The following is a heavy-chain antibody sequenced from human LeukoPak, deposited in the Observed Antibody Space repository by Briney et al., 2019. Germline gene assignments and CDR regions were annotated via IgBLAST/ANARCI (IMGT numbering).Heavy chain of an antibody. D-gene: IGHD5-18*01. CDR1: SGSFSSYY. CDR2: INHSGST. Sequence: SETLSLTCAVYSGSFSSYYWSWIRQPPGKGLEWIGEINHSGSTNYNPSLKSRVTLSVDTSKNQCSLRLNSVTAADTAVYYCARGAAGTAMPYFDNWGQGTLVTVSS. J-gene: IGHJ4*02. V-gene: IGHV4-34*01. CDR3: ARGAAGTAMPYFDN.